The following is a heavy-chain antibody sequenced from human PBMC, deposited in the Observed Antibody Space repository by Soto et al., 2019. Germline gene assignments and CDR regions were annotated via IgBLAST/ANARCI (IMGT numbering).Heavy chain of an antibody. J-gene: IGHJ4*02. V-gene: IGHV3-21*06. Sequence: GGSLRLSCAASGFTFTRYSMNWVRQAPGKGLEWVSSISSTTNYIYYGDSMKGRFTISRDNAKNSLYLEMNSLRAEDTAVYYCARESEDLTSNFDYWGQGALVTGSS. CDR1: GFTFTRYS. CDR2: ISSTTNYI. CDR3: ARESEDLTSNFDY.